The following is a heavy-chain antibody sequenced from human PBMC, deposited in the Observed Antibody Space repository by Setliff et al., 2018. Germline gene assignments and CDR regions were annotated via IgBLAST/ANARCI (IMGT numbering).Heavy chain of an antibody. Sequence: GGSLRLSCVASTFTFSKYAITWVRQAPGKGLEWVSSIGASGDRTYYADSVKGRFTISRDNSKNTLFLQMDSLRDDDTAVYYCAKDSLEVVIALHGMDVWGQGTTVTVSS. D-gene: IGHD2-21*01. CDR1: TFTFSKYA. J-gene: IGHJ6*01. CDR3: AKDSLEVVIALHGMDV. CDR2: IGASGDRT. V-gene: IGHV3-23*01.